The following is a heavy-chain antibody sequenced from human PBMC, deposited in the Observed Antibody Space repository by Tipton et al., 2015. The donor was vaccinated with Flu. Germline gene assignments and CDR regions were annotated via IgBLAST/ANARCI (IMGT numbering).Heavy chain of an antibody. V-gene: IGHV4-38-2*02. CDR2: IFHGGST. CDR3: ARMMLTQYSYYTMDV. D-gene: IGHD3-10*02. Sequence: TLSLTCTVSGYSISSGYYWGWIRQPPGKGLEWIGSIFHGGSTYYNPSLKSRVTISVDTSKNQFSLKLSSVTAADTAVYYCARMMLTQYSYYTMDVWGQGTAVAVAS. CDR1: GYSISSGYY. J-gene: IGHJ6*02.